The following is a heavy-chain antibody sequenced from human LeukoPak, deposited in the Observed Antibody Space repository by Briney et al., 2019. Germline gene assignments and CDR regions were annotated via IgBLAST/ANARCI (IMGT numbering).Heavy chain of an antibody. V-gene: IGHV4-59*01. CDR3: ARDRAYCGGDCYSGGLDY. CDR2: IYYSGST. D-gene: IGHD2-21*02. Sequence: SETLSLTCTVSGGSISSYYWSWIRQPPGKGLEWIGYIYYSGSTNYNPSLKSRVTISVDTSKNQFSLKLSSVTAADTAVYYCARDRAYCGGDCYSGGLDYWGQGTLVTVSS. CDR1: GGSISSYY. J-gene: IGHJ4*02.